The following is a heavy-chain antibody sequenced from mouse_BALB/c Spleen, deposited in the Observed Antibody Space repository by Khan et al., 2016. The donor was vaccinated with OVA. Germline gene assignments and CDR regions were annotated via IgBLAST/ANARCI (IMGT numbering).Heavy chain of an antibody. CDR2: IDPENGDT. CDR3: TAFPSYYGRDWFAY. J-gene: IGHJ3*01. Sequence: EVQLQESGAELVRSGASVKLSCTASGFNIKDYNMHWVKQRPEQGLEWIGWIDPENGDTEYAPKFQGKATMTADTSSNTAYLQFSSLTSEDTAVYYCTAFPSYYGRDWFAYWGQGTLVTVSA. D-gene: IGHD1-1*01. V-gene: IGHV14-4*02. CDR1: GFNIKDYN.